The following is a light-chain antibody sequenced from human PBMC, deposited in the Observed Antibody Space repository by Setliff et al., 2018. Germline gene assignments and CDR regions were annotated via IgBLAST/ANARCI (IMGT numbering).Light chain of an antibody. J-gene: IGLJ1*01. CDR1: SSDVGGYKY. V-gene: IGLV2-11*01. Sequence: QSVLTQPRSVSGSPGQSVTISCTGTSSDVGGYKYLSWYQHHPGKAPKLIIYDVTKRPSGVPDRFSGSKSGNTASLTVSGLQAEDEADYYCSSYAGSNNYVFGTGTKVTVL. CDR3: SSYAGSNNYV. CDR2: DVT.